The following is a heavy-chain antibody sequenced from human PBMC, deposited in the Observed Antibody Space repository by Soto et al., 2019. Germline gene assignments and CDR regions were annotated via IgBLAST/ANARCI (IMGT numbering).Heavy chain of an antibody. V-gene: IGHV3-23*01. J-gene: IGHJ6*03. CDR1: GFTFSNYA. CDR3: ARHWGFTMVRGVLANYMDV. Sequence: SGGSLRLSCAASGFTFSNYALSWVRQAPGKGLEWVSGIGGSGISTHYADSVKGRFTISRDKSKNTLFLQMNSLRAEDTAVYYWARHWGFTMVRGVLANYMDVWGKGTTVTVSS. D-gene: IGHD3-10*01. CDR2: IGGSGIST.